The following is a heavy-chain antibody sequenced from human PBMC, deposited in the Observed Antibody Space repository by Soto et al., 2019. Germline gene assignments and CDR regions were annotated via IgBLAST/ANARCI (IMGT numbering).Heavy chain of an antibody. V-gene: IGHV1-69*01. J-gene: IGHJ3*02. Sequence: QVQLVQSGAEVKKPGSSVKVSCKASGGTFSSYAISWVRQAPGQGLEWMGGIIPIFGTANYAQKFQGRVTIPANESPSTAYRELSSLGSEDTAVYYWATNGGGRDAFDIWGQGTMVTVSS. CDR3: ATNGGGRDAFDI. CDR2: IIPIFGTA. CDR1: GGTFSSYA. D-gene: IGHD7-27*01.